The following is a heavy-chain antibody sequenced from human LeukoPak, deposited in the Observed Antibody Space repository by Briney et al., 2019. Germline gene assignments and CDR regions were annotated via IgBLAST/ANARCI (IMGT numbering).Heavy chain of an antibody. CDR1: GGSISSYY. Sequence: PSETLSLTCTVSGGSISSYYWSWIRQPPGKGLEWIGYIHYSGSTYYNPSLKSRVTISVDTSKNQFSLKLSSATAADTAVYYCASLTTAEAFDIWGQGTMVTVSS. J-gene: IGHJ3*02. CDR3: ASLTTAEAFDI. D-gene: IGHD3-22*01. CDR2: IHYSGST. V-gene: IGHV4-59*01.